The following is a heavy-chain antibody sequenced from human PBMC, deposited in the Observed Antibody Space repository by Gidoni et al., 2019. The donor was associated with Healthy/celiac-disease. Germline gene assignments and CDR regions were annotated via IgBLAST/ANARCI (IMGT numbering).Heavy chain of an antibody. D-gene: IGHD1-26*01. J-gene: IGHJ4*02. CDR3: AREGDSGSYFDY. V-gene: IGHV3-7*05. Sequence: EVQLVESGGGLVQPGGSLRLSWSASGFTFSSYWMSWVRQAPGKGLGWVANIKQDGSEKYYVDSVKGRFTISRDNAKNSLYLQMNSLRAEDTAVYYCAREGDSGSYFDYWGQGTLVTVSS. CDR1: GFTFSSYW. CDR2: IKQDGSEK.